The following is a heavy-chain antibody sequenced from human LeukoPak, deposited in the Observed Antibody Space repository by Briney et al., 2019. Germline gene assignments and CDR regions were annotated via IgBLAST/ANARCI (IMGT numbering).Heavy chain of an antibody. CDR3: AKDLGYCSGGSCLGAYYFDY. V-gene: IGHV3-30-3*01. J-gene: IGHJ4*02. D-gene: IGHD2-15*01. CDR2: ISYDGSNK. CDR1: GFTFSSYA. Sequence: GRSLRLSCAASGFTFSSYAMHWVRQAPGKGLEWVAVISYDGSNKYYADSVKGRFTISRDNSKNTLYLQMNSLRADDTAVYYCAKDLGYCSGGSCLGAYYFDYWGQGTLVTVSS.